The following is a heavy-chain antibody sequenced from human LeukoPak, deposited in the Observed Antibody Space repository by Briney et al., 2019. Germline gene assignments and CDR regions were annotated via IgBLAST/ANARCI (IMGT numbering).Heavy chain of an antibody. CDR2: IIPIFGTA. CDR1: GGTFSSYA. V-gene: IGHV1-69*05. J-gene: IGHJ4*02. Sequence: SVKVSCKASGGTFSSYAISWVRQAPGQGLEWMGGIIPIFGTANYAQKFQGRVTITTDESTSTAYVELSRLRSEDTAVYYCARSTDYYDYFDYWGQGTLVTVSS. CDR3: ARSTDYYDYFDY. D-gene: IGHD3-10*01.